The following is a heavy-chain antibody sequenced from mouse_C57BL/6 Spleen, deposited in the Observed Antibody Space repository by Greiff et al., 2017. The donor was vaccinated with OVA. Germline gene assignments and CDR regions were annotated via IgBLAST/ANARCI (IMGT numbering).Heavy chain of an antibody. Sequence: VQLQQSGPELVKPGASVKISCKASGYSFTDYNMIWVKQSNGTSLAWIGVINAIYGTTRYHQKFTGKVTLTVDHSSRTVYMQFNSLTSEDTAVYYCAREGVYDYYFDYWGQGTTLTVSS. CDR3: AREGVYDYYFDY. CDR1: GYSFTDYN. D-gene: IGHD2-3*01. J-gene: IGHJ2*01. V-gene: IGHV1-39*01. CDR2: INAIYGTT.